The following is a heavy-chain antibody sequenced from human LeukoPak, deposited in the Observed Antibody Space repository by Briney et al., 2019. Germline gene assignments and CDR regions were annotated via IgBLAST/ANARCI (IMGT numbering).Heavy chain of an antibody. CDR1: AYTFTGYY. CDR3: ASPDYYGSGSYRFDP. J-gene: IGHJ5*02. CDR2: INPNNGGT. D-gene: IGHD3-10*01. Sequence: ASVKVSCKASAYTFTGYYMHWVRQAPGQGREWMGWINPNNGGTKYAQKFQGRVTMTSDTSISTDYMQLNGLTSDDTAIYYCASPDYYGSGSYRFDPWGQGTPVTVSS. V-gene: IGHV1-2*02.